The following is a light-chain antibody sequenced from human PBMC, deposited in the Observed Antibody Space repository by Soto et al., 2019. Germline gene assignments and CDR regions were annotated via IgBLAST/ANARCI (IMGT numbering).Light chain of an antibody. Sequence: EIVLTQSPGTLSLSPGEGATLSCRASQCVSSSYLAWYQQKPGQAPRLLIYGASSRATGIPDRFSGSGSGTDFTLTISRLEPEDFAVYYCQQYGSSSYTFGQGTKLEIK. CDR2: GAS. CDR3: QQYGSSSYT. CDR1: QCVSSSY. V-gene: IGKV3-20*01. J-gene: IGKJ2*01.